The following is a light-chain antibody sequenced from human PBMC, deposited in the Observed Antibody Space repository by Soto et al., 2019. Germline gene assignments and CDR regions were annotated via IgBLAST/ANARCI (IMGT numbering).Light chain of an antibody. CDR2: DVS. CDR3: CPYAGSYTFDV. Sequence: QSVLTQPRAVAGSPGQSVTISWTGTSSDVGGYNYVSWYQQHPSKAPKLMIYDVSKRPSGVPHRFSGSKSGNTASLTISGLQAEDEADYYCCPYAGSYTFDVFGAGTKVNVL. J-gene: IGLJ1*01. CDR1: SSDVGGYNY. V-gene: IGLV2-11*01.